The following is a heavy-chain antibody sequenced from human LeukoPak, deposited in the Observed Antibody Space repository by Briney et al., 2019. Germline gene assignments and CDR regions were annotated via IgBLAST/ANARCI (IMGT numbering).Heavy chain of an antibody. CDR1: IYTFTNHW. D-gene: IGHD2-15*01. V-gene: IGHV5-51*01. CDR2: IYFGDSDT. Sequence: GESLKISCKASIYTFTNHWIGWVRQKPGKGLEWMGIIYFGDSDTRYSPSFQDQVSFSADTSNNTVYLQWTSLKASDTAIYYCARREASANFDYWGQGTLVTVSS. CDR3: ARREASANFDY. J-gene: IGHJ4*02.